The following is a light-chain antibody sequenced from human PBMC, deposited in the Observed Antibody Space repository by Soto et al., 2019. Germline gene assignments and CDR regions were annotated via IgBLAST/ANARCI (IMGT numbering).Light chain of an antibody. CDR2: RNN. J-gene: IGLJ1*01. V-gene: IGLV1-47*01. CDR1: TSNIGSNY. CDR3: ATWDDSLNGFYV. Sequence: QSALTQPPSASGTPGQGVTISFSGSTSNIGSNYAYWYQQLPGTAPKLLIYRNNQRPSGVPDRFSGSKSGTSASLAISGLRSDDEADYFCATWDDSLNGFYVFGTGTKATVL.